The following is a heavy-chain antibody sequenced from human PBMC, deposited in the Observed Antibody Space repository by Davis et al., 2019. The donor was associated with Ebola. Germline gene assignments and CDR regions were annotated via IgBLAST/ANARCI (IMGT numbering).Heavy chain of an antibody. CDR2: IYYSGST. D-gene: IGHD4-17*01. CDR1: GGSISSGDYY. Sequence: PSETLSLTCTVSGGSISSGDYYWSWIRQPPGKGLEWIGYIYYSGSTYYNPSLKSRVTISVDTSKNQFSLKLSSVTAADTAVYYCARVAYGDYALGYWGQGTLVTVSS. V-gene: IGHV4-30-4*08. J-gene: IGHJ4*02. CDR3: ARVAYGDYALGY.